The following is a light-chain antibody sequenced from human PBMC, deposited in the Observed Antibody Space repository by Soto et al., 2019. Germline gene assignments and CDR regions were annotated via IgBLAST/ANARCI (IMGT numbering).Light chain of an antibody. CDR3: QSYDTMYV. J-gene: IGLJ1*01. CDR1: SSNIGAGYD. V-gene: IGLV1-40*01. CDR2: GNS. Sequence: VLTQPPSVSGAPGQRVTISCTGSSSNIGAGYDVHWYQHLPGTAPKLLIYGNSNRPSGVPDRFSGSKSGTSASLAITGLQAEDEADYYCQSYDTMYVFGTGTKVTVL.